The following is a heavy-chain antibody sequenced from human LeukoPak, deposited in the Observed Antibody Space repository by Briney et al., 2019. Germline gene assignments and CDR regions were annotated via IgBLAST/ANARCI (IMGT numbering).Heavy chain of an antibody. CDR2: ISSSSSFI. V-gene: IGHV3-21*01. J-gene: IGHJ4*02. CDR3: ARDGYNYGSPLDY. D-gene: IGHD5-18*01. CDR1: GFIFSSYI. Sequence: KTGGSLRLSCAASGFIFSSYIMNWVRQAPGKGLEWFSSISSSSSFIYYADSVKGRFTISRDNAEDSLYLQMNSLRAEDTAVYFCARDGYNYGSPLDYWGQGTLVTVSS.